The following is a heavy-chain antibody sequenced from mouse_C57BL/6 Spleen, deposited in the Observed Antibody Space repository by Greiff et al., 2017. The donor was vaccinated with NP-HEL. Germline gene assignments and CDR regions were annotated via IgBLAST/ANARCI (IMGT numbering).Heavy chain of an antibody. CDR3: ARGSITTVVADY. CDR1: GYTFTSYW. D-gene: IGHD1-1*01. Sequence: QVQLQQPGAELVKPGASVKLSCKASGYTFTSYWMHWVKQRPGQGLEWIGMIHTNSGSSTYNEKFKSKATLTVDKSSSTAYMQHSSLTSEDSAVYYCARGSITTVVADYWGQGTTLTVSS. J-gene: IGHJ2*01. CDR2: IHTNSGSS. V-gene: IGHV1-64*01.